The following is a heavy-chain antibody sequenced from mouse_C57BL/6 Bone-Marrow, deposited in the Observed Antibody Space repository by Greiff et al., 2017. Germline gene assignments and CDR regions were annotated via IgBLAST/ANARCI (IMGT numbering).Heavy chain of an antibody. V-gene: IGHV14-2*01. J-gene: IGHJ4*01. Sequence: VQLQQSGAELVKPGASVKLSCTASGFNIKDYYMHWVKQRTEQGLEWIGRIDPEDGETKYDPKFQGKATITADTSSNTAYLQLSSLTSEDTAIYYCANFYYYGSRRMDYWGQGTSVTVSS. CDR3: ANFYYYGSRRMDY. D-gene: IGHD1-1*01. CDR1: GFNIKDYY. CDR2: IDPEDGET.